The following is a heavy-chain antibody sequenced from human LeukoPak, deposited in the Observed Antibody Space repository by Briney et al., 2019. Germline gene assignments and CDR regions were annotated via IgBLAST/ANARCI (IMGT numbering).Heavy chain of an antibody. CDR3: ANRGYSYGFHY. Sequence: GGSLRLSCAASGFTFSSHAMSWVRQAPGMGLEWVSTISGSGGSTYYADSVKGRFTISRDNAKNTLYLQMNSLRAEDTAVYYCANRGYSYGFHYWGQGTLVTVSS. J-gene: IGHJ4*02. CDR2: ISGSGGST. V-gene: IGHV3-23*01. D-gene: IGHD5-18*01. CDR1: GFTFSSHA.